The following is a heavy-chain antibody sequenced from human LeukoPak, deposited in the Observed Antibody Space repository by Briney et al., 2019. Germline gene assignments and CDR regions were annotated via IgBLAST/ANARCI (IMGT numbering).Heavy chain of an antibody. D-gene: IGHD3-10*01. V-gene: IGHV3-9*01. Sequence: PGGSLRLSCAASGFTFDDYAMHWVRQAPGKGLEWVSGISWNSGSIGYADSVKGRFTISRDNAKNSLYLQMNSLRAEDTAVYYCAKDSYGSGDYYMDVWGKGTTVTVSS. J-gene: IGHJ6*03. CDR3: AKDSYGSGDYYMDV. CDR2: ISWNSGSI. CDR1: GFTFDDYA.